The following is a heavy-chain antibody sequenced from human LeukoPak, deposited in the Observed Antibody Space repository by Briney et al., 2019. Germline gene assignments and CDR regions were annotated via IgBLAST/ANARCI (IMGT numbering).Heavy chain of an antibody. V-gene: IGHV3-48*04. CDR3: ARAGSHRNSGYDY. D-gene: IGHD5-12*01. J-gene: IGHJ4*02. Sequence: GGFLRLSCAASGFTFSSYIMNWVRQTPGKGLEWVSYISRSGSTIYFADSVNGRFTFSRDNAKNSLYLQMDSLRVEDTAVYYCARAGSHRNSGYDYWGQGTLVTVSS. CDR2: ISRSGSTI. CDR1: GFTFSSYI.